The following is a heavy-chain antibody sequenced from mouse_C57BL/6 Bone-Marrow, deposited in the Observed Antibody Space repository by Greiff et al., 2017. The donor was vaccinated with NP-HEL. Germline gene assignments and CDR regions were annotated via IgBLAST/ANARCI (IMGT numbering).Heavy chain of an antibody. D-gene: IGHD2-4*01. V-gene: IGHV5-17*01. Sequence: EVKVVESGGGLVKPGGSLKLSCAASGFTFSDYGMHWVRQAPEKGLEWVAYISSGSSTIYYADTVKGRFTISRDNAKNTLFLQMTSLRSEDTAMYYCARSSYYDYDWFAYWGQGTLVTVSA. CDR1: GFTFSDYG. CDR3: ARSSYYDYDWFAY. J-gene: IGHJ3*01. CDR2: ISSGSSTI.